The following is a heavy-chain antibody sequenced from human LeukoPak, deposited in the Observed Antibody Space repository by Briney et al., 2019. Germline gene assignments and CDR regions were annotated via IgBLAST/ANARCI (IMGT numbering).Heavy chain of an antibody. J-gene: IGHJ4*02. V-gene: IGHV4-61*02. CDR3: AAHSSGSSYYFDY. Sequence: PSQTLSLTCTASGGSISSGTYYWGWIRQPAGKGLEWIGRIYTSGSTNYNPSLKSGVTISVDTSKNQFSLKLSSVTAADTAVYYCAAHSSGSSYYFDYWGQGTLVTVSS. CDR2: IYTSGST. CDR1: GGSISSGTYY. D-gene: IGHD3-22*01.